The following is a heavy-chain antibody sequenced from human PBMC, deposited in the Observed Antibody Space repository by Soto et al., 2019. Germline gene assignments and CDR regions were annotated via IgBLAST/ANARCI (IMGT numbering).Heavy chain of an antibody. V-gene: IGHV3-30-3*01. CDR1: GFPFGVHA. CDR2: ISTDGSHR. Sequence: GGSLRLSCAASGFPFGVHAMHLVRQSPGKGLDWVAAISTDGSHRVYADSVTGRFTVSRDNFKNTVDLQMDSLRVEDTTMYKCGRDVAVGGNRGTIDYWGQGTQVTVSS. J-gene: IGHJ4*02. D-gene: IGHD1-26*01. CDR3: GRDVAVGGNRGTIDY.